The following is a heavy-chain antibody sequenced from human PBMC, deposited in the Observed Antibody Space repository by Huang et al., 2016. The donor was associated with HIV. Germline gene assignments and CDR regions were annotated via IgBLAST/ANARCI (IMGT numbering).Heavy chain of an antibody. V-gene: IGHV4-59*13. CDR1: GGSIGSYN. CDR3: ARWMSSSGLKYYYYMDV. J-gene: IGHJ6*03. CDR2: VYGAGST. Sequence: QLQESGPGLVKPSETLSITCSVSGGSIGSYNWNWIRQSPVKGLEWIGSVYGAGSTNSNPSLNRRVTISVDTSKNEFSLKVRSATAADTAVYFCARWMSSSGLKYYYYMDVWGKGTTVIVSS. D-gene: IGHD2-2*03.